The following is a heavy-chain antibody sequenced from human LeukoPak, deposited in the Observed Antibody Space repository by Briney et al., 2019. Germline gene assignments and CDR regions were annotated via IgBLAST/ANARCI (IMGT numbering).Heavy chain of an antibody. J-gene: IGHJ6*02. V-gene: IGHV4-59*01. Sequence: PSETLSLTCTASGGSISSYYWSWIRQPPGKGLEWIGYIYYSGSTNYNPSLKSRVTISVDTSKNQFSLKLSSVTAADTAVYYCARGTGGYVMSYYYYYYGMDVWGQGTTVTVSS. CDR3: ARGTGGYVMSYYYYYYGMDV. D-gene: IGHD5-12*01. CDR2: IYYSGST. CDR1: GGSISSYY.